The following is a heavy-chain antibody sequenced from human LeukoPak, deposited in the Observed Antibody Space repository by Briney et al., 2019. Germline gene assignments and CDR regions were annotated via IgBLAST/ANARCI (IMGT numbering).Heavy chain of an antibody. D-gene: IGHD2-15*01. Sequence: GGSLRLSCAASGFTFSSYAMSWVRQAPGKGLEWVSAISGSGGSTYYAAPVKGRFTISRDDSKNTLYLQMNSLKTEDTAVYYCTTDLVAAPYWGQGTLVTVSS. J-gene: IGHJ4*02. CDR1: GFTFSSYA. CDR2: ISGSGGST. V-gene: IGHV3-23*01. CDR3: TTDLVAAPY.